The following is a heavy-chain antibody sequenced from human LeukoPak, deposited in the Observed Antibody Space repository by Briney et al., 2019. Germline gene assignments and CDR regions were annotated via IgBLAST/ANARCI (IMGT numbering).Heavy chain of an antibody. Sequence: PGRSLRLSCAASGFTFSSYGMHWVRQAPGKGLEWVALISDDGSRKSYADSVKGRFTISRDNSKNTVYLEMNTLRGEDTAVYYCALALAGSYGGLYFQHWGQGTLVTVSS. CDR2: ISDDGSRK. CDR1: GFTFSSYG. J-gene: IGHJ1*01. V-gene: IGHV3-30*03. D-gene: IGHD1-26*01. CDR3: ALALAGSYGGLYFQH.